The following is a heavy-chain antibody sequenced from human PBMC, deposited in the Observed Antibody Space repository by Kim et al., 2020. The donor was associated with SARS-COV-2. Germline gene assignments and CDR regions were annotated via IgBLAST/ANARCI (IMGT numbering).Heavy chain of an antibody. V-gene: IGHV4-31*03. J-gene: IGHJ5*02. D-gene: IGHD2-2*01. CDR1: GGSISSGGYY. Sequence: SETLSLTCTVSGGSISSGGYYWSWIRQHPGKGLEWIGYIYYSGSTYYNPSLKSRVTISVDTSKNQFSLKLSSVTAADTAVYYCARTPGGVNVPAAPTGWFDPWGQGTLVTVSS. CDR3: ARTPGGVNVPAAPTGWFDP. CDR2: IYYSGST.